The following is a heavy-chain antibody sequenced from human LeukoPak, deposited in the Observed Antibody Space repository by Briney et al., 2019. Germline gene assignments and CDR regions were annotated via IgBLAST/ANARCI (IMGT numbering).Heavy chain of an antibody. J-gene: IGHJ4*02. CDR2: IYYSGST. D-gene: IGHD4-23*01. CDR3: ARDLSGGRMVDH. Sequence: SETLSLTXTVSGGSISSYYWSWIRQTAGKGLEWLGYIYYSGSTNYNPSLKSRVTISVDTSKNQFSLKLSSVTAADTALYYCARDLSGGRMVDHWGQGTLVTVSS. V-gene: IGHV4-59*01. CDR1: GGSISSYY.